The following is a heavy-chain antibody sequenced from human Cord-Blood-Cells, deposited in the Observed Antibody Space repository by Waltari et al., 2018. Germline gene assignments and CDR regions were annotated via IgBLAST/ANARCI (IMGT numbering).Heavy chain of an antibody. J-gene: IGHJ3*02. D-gene: IGHD1-7*01. CDR3: ARKNLDGDAFDI. CDR2: IIPILGIA. CDR1: GGTFSTYT. V-gene: IGHV1-69*02. Sequence: QVKLVQSGAEVKKPGSSLKVSVKASGGTFSTYTISWVRQAPGQGLEWMGRIIPILGIANYAQKFQGRVTITADKSTSTAYMELSSLRSEDTAVYYCARKNLDGDAFDIWGQGTMVTVSS.